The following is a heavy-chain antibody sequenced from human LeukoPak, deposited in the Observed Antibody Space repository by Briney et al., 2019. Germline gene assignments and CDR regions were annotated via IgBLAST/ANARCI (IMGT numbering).Heavy chain of an antibody. Sequence: ASVKVSCKASGYTFTGYYMHWVRQAPGQGLEWMGWINPNSGGTNYAQKFQGRVTMTRDTSISTAYMELSRLRSDDTAVYYCARGVVPAAPDGDYFDYWGQGTLVTVSS. J-gene: IGHJ4*02. D-gene: IGHD2-2*01. CDR2: INPNSGGT. CDR3: ARGVVPAAPDGDYFDY. CDR1: GYTFTGYY. V-gene: IGHV1-2*02.